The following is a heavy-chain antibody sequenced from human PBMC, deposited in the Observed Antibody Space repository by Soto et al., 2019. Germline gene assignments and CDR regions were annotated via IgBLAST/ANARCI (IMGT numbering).Heavy chain of an antibody. CDR2: IYPPDSDT. CDR3: ARKGQWQAKVFDI. D-gene: IGHD6-19*01. J-gene: IGHJ3*02. V-gene: IGHV5-51*01. Sequence: GESLKISCKGSGYSFTNYWIGWVRQKPGKGLEWMGIIYPPDSDTRYSPSFEGQVTISADKSITTAYLQWSSLRASDTSMYYCARKGQWQAKVFDIWRQGAKVTVSS. CDR1: GYSFTNYW.